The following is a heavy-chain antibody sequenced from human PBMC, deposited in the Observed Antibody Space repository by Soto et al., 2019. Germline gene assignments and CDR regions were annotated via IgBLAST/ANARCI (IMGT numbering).Heavy chain of an antibody. Sequence: EVQVVESGGGLVQPGGSLRLSCAASGFTVYSNYMSWVRQAPGKGLEWVSVAYSGGRTYYADSVKGRFTISRDNSKDTRYLQMNSLRVEETAVYYWARVGCSGGSCPLDHWGQGTLVTVSS. D-gene: IGHD2-15*01. J-gene: IGHJ4*02. CDR2: AYSGGRT. V-gene: IGHV3-66*01. CDR1: GFTVYSNY. CDR3: ARVGCSGGSCPLDH.